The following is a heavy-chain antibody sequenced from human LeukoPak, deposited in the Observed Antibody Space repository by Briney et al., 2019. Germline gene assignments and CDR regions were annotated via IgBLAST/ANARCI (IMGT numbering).Heavy chain of an antibody. J-gene: IGHJ4*02. CDR1: GYTFTGYY. Sequence: ASVKVSCKASGYTFTGYYMHWVRQAPGQGLERMGWINPNSGGTNYAQKFQGRVTMTRDTSISTAYMELSRLRSDDTAVYYCAREFLLPYYDFWSVGYWGQGTLVTVSS. CDR3: AREFLLPYYDFWSVGY. CDR2: INPNSGGT. V-gene: IGHV1-2*02. D-gene: IGHD3-3*01.